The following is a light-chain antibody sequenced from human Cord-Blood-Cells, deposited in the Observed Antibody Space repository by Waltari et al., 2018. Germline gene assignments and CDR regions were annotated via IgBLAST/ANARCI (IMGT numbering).Light chain of an antibody. V-gene: IGKV3-20*01. J-gene: IGKJ4*01. CDR3: QQYGSSPPALT. CDR2: GAS. Sequence: EIVLTQSPGTLSLSPGERATLSCRASQRVSSSYLAWDQQKPGQAPRPLIYGASSRATGIPDRFSGSGTGTDFTFTISSMEPEALAVEYCQQYGSSPPALTFGGGTKVEIK. CDR1: QRVSSSY.